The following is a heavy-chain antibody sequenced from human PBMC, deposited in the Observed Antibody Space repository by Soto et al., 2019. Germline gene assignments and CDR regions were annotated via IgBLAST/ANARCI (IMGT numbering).Heavy chain of an antibody. J-gene: IGHJ4*02. D-gene: IGHD3-3*01. V-gene: IGHV1-69*13. CDR3: AKFADNLQWLPLY. Sequence: SVKVSCKASGGTFSSYAISWVRQAPGQGLEWMGGIIPIFGTANYAQKFQGRVTITADESTSTAYMELSSLRAEDTAVYYCAKFADNLQWLPLYWGQGTLVTVSS. CDR2: IIPIFGTA. CDR1: GGTFSSYA.